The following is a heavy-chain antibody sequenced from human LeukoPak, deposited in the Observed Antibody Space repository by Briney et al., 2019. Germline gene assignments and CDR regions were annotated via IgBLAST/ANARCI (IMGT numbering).Heavy chain of an antibody. J-gene: IGHJ1*01. V-gene: IGHV1-46*01. Sequence: ASVKVSCKASGYTFTSYYMHWVRQAPGQGLEWMGIINPSGGSTSYAQKFQGRVTMTRDTSTSTVYMELSSLRSQDTAVYYCASGDYYDSGGYYGNEYFQHWGQGTLVTVSS. CDR1: GYTFTSYY. CDR2: INPSGGST. CDR3: ASGDYYDSGGYYGNEYFQH. D-gene: IGHD3-22*01.